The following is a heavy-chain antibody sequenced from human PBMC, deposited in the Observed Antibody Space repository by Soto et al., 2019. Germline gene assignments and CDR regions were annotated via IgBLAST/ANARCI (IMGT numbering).Heavy chain of an antibody. CDR2: ISSSGSTI. Sequence: SLRLSCAASGFAFSSYEMNWVRQAPGKGLEWVSYISSSGSTIYYADSVKGRFTISRDNAKNSLYLQMNSLRAEDTAVYYCARADSSGWYYYYYGMDVCGQRTTLTVSS. D-gene: IGHD6-19*01. CDR3: ARADSSGWYYYYYGMDV. V-gene: IGHV3-48*03. J-gene: IGHJ6*02. CDR1: GFAFSSYE.